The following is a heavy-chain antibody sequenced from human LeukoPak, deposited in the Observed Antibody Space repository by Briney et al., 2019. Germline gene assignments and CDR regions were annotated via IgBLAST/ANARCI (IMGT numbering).Heavy chain of an antibody. J-gene: IGHJ6*03. Sequence: GASVKVSCKASGGTFSSYAISWVRQAPGQGLEWMGGIIPIFGTANYAQKFQGRVTITTDESTSTAYMELSSLRSEDTAVYYCAGDNGYYYDSSLDYYYYMDVWGKGTTVTVSS. D-gene: IGHD3-22*01. CDR2: IIPIFGTA. CDR3: AGDNGYYYDSSLDYYYYMDV. CDR1: GGTFSSYA. V-gene: IGHV1-69*05.